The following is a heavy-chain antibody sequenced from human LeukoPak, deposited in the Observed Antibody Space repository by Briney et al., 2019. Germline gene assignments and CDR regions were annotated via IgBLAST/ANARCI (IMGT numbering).Heavy chain of an antibody. CDR3: ARGISFSGSWPFDQ. CDR1: GFTFNSYA. J-gene: IGHJ4*02. D-gene: IGHD2-15*01. V-gene: IGHV3-64*01. CDR2: ISGNGFNT. Sequence: GGSLRLSCAASGFTFNSYAMFWVRQAPGKGLEFVSAISGNGFNTNYANSVKGRFSISRDNSNSTLYLQMGSLRPEDMAVYYCARGISFSGSWPFDQWGQGTLATVSS.